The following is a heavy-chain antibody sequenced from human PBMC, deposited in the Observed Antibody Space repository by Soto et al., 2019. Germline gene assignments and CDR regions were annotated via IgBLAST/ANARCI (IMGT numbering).Heavy chain of an antibody. J-gene: IGHJ4*02. CDR3: TTLQWDYGDYDR. CDR2: VDPSASYT. D-gene: IGHD4-17*01. V-gene: IGHV5-10-1*01. CDR1: GYNFSNYY. Sequence: GASLKISXEGSGYNFSNYYISWVRHLPGKGLEWIVRVDPSASYTNYSPPFEGHVSISADMSITTAFLTLRSLKASDSGMYYCTTLQWDYGDYDRWGQGSLVTVSS.